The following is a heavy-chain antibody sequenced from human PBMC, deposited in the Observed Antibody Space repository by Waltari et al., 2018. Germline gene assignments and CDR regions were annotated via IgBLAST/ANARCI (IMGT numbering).Heavy chain of an antibody. Sequence: EVQLVESGGGLVKPGGSLRLSCAASGFTFSNAWMSWVRRAPGKGLGWVGRIKSKTDGGTTDYAAPVKGRFTISRDDSKNTLYLQMNSLKTEDTAVYYCTTDLYYYDSSGYYFDYWGQGTLVTVSS. CDR3: TTDLYYYDSSGYYFDY. CDR2: IKSKTDGGTT. D-gene: IGHD3-22*01. V-gene: IGHV3-15*01. J-gene: IGHJ4*02. CDR1: GFTFSNAW.